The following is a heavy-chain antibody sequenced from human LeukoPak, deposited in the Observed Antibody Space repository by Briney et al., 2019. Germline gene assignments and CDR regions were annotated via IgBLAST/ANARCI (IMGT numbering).Heavy chain of an antibody. D-gene: IGHD6-13*01. CDR2: ISAYNDNT. J-gene: IGHJ4*02. CDR1: GYTFASYG. CDR3: ARDTARITTPGGPDY. V-gene: IGHV1-18*01. Sequence: GASVKVSCKASGYTFASYGISWVRQAPGQGLEWMGWISAYNDNTKYAQNLQGRVTLTTDTSTSTAYMELRSLTSDDTALYYCARDTARITTPGGPDYWGQGTLVTVPS.